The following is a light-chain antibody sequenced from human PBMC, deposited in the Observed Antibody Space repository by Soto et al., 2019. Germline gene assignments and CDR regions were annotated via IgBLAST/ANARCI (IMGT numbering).Light chain of an antibody. CDR2: GAS. Sequence: EIVMTQSPATLSVSPGERATLSCRASQTVRSDFAWYQQKPGQAPRLLIYGASLMATGIPARFSGSGSGTEFTLTIRSLQSEDFALYYCQQYNDWPLTFGGGTRVEIK. J-gene: IGKJ4*01. CDR1: QTVRSD. V-gene: IGKV3-15*01. CDR3: QQYNDWPLT.